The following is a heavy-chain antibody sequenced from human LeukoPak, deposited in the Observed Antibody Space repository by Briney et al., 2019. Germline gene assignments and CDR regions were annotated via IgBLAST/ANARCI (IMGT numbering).Heavy chain of an antibody. CDR3: ARAPSEIGGYYPEYFRH. D-gene: IGHD3-22*01. CDR2: IKSDGRT. Sequence: GGSLRLSCAAAGFTFSNYWMHWVRHAPGKGLAWVSRIKSDGRTNYADSVKGRFTISRDNAKNTVSLQMNSLRAEDTGVYYCARAPSEIGGYYPEYFRHWGQGTLVTVSS. CDR1: GFTFSNYW. V-gene: IGHV3-74*01. J-gene: IGHJ1*01.